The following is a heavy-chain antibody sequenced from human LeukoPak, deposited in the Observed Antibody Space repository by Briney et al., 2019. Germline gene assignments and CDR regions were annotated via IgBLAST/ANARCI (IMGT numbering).Heavy chain of an antibody. CDR2: ISSSSSYI. D-gene: IGHD6-13*01. Sequence: GGSLRLSCAASGFTFSSYSMNWVRQAPGKGLEWVSSISSSSSYIYYADSVKGRFTISRDNAKNSLYLQMNSLSAEDTAVYYCARMYSSSWITPPGYWGQGTLVTVSS. V-gene: IGHV3-21*04. J-gene: IGHJ4*02. CDR1: GFTFSSYS. CDR3: ARMYSSSWITPPGY.